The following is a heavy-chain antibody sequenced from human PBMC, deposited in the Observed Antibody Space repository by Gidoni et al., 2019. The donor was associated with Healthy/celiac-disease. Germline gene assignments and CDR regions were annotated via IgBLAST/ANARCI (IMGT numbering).Heavy chain of an antibody. CDR1: GFPFSSYA. J-gene: IGHJ4*02. D-gene: IGHD4-17*01. CDR3: ARCMTTVTSSFDY. V-gene: IGHV3-30-3*01. Sequence: QVQLVESGGGVVQPGRSLRLSCAASGFPFSSYAMHWVRQAPGKGLEWVAVISYDGSNKYYADSVKGRFTISRDNSKNTLYLQMNSLRAEDTAVYYCARCMTTVTSSFDYWGQGTLVTVSS. CDR2: ISYDGSNK.